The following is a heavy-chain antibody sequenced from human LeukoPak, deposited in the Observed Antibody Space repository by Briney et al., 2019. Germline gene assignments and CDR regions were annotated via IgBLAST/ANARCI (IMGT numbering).Heavy chain of an antibody. V-gene: IGHV1-8*01. J-gene: IGHJ5*02. Sequence: EASVKVSCKASGYTFTSYDINWVRQATGQGLEWMGWMNPNSGNTGSAQRFQGRITVTRDTSISTAYMELSSLRFEDTAVYYCARGPLVRLPSSFDPWGQGTLVTVSS. D-gene: IGHD3-16*02. CDR2: MNPNSGNT. CDR3: ARGPLVRLPSSFDP. CDR1: GYTFTSYD.